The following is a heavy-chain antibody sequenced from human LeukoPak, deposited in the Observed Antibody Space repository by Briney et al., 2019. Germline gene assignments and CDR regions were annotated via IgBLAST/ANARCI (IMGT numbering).Heavy chain of an antibody. D-gene: IGHD4-17*01. CDR1: GGPFSTYY. CDR2: IYHTGST. Sequence: SETLSLTCAVYGGPFSTYYWSWIRQPPGKGLEWIGDIYHTGSTTYSPSLKSRVTISVDTSKKQFSVSLNSVTAADTAFYFCARVGYPKQRRVLSAVTIPTAGAFDVWGQGTLVTVSS. J-gene: IGHJ3*01. CDR3: ARVGYPKQRRVLSAVTIPTAGAFDV. V-gene: IGHV4-34*01.